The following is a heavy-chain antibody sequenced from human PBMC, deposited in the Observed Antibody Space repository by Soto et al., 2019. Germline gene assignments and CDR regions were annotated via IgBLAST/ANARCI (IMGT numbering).Heavy chain of an antibody. V-gene: IGHV3-30*03. CDR2: ISYDGSNK. D-gene: IGHD6-13*01. CDR3: ARDYTTSWYADAFDI. J-gene: IGHJ3*02. Sequence: QVQLVESGGGVVQPGRSLRLSCAASGFTFSSYGMHWVRQAPGKGLEWVAVISYDGSNKYYAESVKGRFTISRDTSKNTVYLQMNSLRAEDTAVFYCARDYTTSWYADAFDIWGQGTMVTVSS. CDR1: GFTFSSYG.